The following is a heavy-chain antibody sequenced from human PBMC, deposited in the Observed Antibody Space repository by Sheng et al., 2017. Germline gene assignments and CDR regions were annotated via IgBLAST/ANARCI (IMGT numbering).Heavy chain of an antibody. CDR3: TTDLVRSTVTTNY. J-gene: IGHJ4*02. Sequence: EVQLVESGGGLVKFGESLRLSCAASGFTFSKAWMSCVRQAPGKGLEWVGRIKTKTDGGTTDYAAPVKGRFTMSRDDSKNILYLQMNSLETEDTAVYYCTTDLVRSTVTTNYWGQGTLVAVSS. D-gene: IGHD4-17*01. CDR1: GFTFSKAW. V-gene: IGHV3-15*01. CDR2: IKTKTDGGTT.